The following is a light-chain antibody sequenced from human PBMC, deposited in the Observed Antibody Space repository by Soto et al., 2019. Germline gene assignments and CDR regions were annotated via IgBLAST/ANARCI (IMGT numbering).Light chain of an antibody. CDR1: SSNIGAGYA. V-gene: IGLV1-40*01. CDR3: QSYDSSRSAWV. Sequence: QSVLTKPPSVSGAPGQRVTISCTGSSSNIGAGYAVHWYQQLPGTAPKLLVYGDNNRPSGVPDRFSVSKSGTSASLTITGLQTEDEADYYCQSYDSSRSAWVFGGGTKLTVL. J-gene: IGLJ2*01. CDR2: GDN.